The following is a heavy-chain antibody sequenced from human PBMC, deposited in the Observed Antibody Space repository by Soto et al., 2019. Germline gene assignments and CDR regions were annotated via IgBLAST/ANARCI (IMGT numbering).Heavy chain of an antibody. D-gene: IGHD2-2*01. Sequence: APVKVSCKASGYTFTSYYMHWVRQAPGQGLEWMGIIKPSGGSTSYAQKFQGRVTMTRDTSTSTVYMELSSLRSEDTAVYYGAIDIVVVPAARRGSYYYGMCGWGQGTTAAV. CDR2: IKPSGGST. J-gene: IGHJ6*02. CDR1: GYTFTSYY. V-gene: IGHV1-46*01. CDR3: AIDIVVVPAARRGSYYYGMCG.